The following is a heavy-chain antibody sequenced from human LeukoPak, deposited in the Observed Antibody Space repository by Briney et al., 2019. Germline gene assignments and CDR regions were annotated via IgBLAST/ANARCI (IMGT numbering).Heavy chain of an antibody. Sequence: GGSLRLSCAASGLSFSSYGMNWVRQGPGGGREWVSLNSGGGGSTFYADSVKGRFPIPKNHPKNTLYLQLTRLRAEDTAIYYGARGFSGWYYFNYCGQGTLVTVSA. CDR1: GLSFSSYG. CDR2: NSGGGGST. D-gene: IGHD6-19*01. V-gene: IGHV3-23*01. CDR3: ARGFSGWYYFNY. J-gene: IGHJ4*02.